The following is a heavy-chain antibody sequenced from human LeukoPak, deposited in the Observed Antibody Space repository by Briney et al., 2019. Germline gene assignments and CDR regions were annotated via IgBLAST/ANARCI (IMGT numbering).Heavy chain of an antibody. J-gene: IGHJ4*02. CDR3: ASWGRAAAGTPY. CDR2: ISFSSSYK. D-gene: IGHD6-13*01. Sequence: GGSLRLSCAASGFTFSNYSMNWARQAPGKGLEWVSSISFSSSYKYYADSVKGRFTISRDNAKNSLYLQMDSLRAEDTAVYYCASWGRAAAGTPYWGQGTLVTVSS. CDR1: GFTFSNYS. V-gene: IGHV3-21*01.